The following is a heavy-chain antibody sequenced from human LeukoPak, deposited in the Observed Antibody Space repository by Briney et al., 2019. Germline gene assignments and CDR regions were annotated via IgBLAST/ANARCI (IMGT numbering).Heavy chain of an antibody. CDR1: GYSISSGYY. CDR3: AMSNYYCDGCGVD. J-gene: IGHJ4*02. CDR2: IYHSGTT. Sequence: SETLSLTCAVSGYSISSGYYWGWIRQPPGKGLEWIGNIYHSGTTYYNPSLKSRVTMSVDTSKNQLSLNLTSVTAADTAVYFCAMSNYYCDGCGVDWGQGTLVTVSS. V-gene: IGHV4-38-2*01. D-gene: IGHD3-22*01.